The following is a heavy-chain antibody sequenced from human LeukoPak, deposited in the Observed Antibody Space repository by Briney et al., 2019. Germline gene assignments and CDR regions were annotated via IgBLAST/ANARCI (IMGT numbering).Heavy chain of an antibody. V-gene: IGHV4-39*01. CDR1: GGSISSSSYY. J-gene: IGHJ4*02. Sequence: PSETLSLTCTVSGGSISSSSYYWGWIRQPPGKGLEWIGSIYYSGSTYYNPSLKSRVTISVDTSKNQFSLKLSSVTAADTAVYYCATGDYYDDDYWGQGTLVTVS. CDR3: ATGDYYDDDY. D-gene: IGHD3-22*01. CDR2: IYYSGST.